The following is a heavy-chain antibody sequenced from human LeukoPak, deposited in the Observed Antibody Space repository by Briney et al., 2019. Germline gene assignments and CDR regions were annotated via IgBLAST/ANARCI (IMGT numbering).Heavy chain of an antibody. Sequence: GGSVRLSCAASVFCFSSNSITWVRHAPWKGLEWVSAISGSGGSTYYADSVKGRFTISRDNSKNTLHLQMNSLRAEDTAVYYCASHQHSSGWYWGQGTLVTVSS. CDR2: ISGSGGST. CDR3: ASHQHSSGWY. J-gene: IGHJ4*02. V-gene: IGHV3-23*01. CDR1: VFCFSSNS. D-gene: IGHD6-19*01.